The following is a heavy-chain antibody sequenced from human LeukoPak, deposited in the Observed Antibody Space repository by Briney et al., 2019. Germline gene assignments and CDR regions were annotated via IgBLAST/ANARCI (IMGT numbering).Heavy chain of an antibody. V-gene: IGHV4-59*01. D-gene: IGHD3-22*01. CDR1: GGSISSYY. Sequence: SETLSLTCTVSGGSISSYYWSWIRQPSGKGLEWIGYIYYSGSTNYNPSLKSRVTISVDTSKNQFSLKLSSVTAADTAVYYCARAFVVDSSEKPEIHFDYWGQGTLVTVSS. CDR3: ARAFVVDSSEKPEIHFDY. J-gene: IGHJ4*02. CDR2: IYYSGST.